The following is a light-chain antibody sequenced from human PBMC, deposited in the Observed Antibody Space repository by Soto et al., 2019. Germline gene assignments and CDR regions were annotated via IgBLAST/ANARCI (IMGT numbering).Light chain of an antibody. CDR3: MQTIPTFT. Sequence: DFVMTPSPLSLPVTPGEPASISCRSSQSLLHSNGYNYVDWYLQKPGQSPQLLIYLGSNRASGVPDRFSGSGSGKYFTLKISRVEAADVGVYYCMQTIPTFTFGGGTKVEIK. CDR1: QSLLHSNGYNY. V-gene: IGKV2-28*01. CDR2: LGS. J-gene: IGKJ4*01.